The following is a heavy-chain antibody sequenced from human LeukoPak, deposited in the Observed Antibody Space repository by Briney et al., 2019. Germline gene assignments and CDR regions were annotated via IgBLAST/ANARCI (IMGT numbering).Heavy chain of an antibody. CDR2: IYYSGST. J-gene: IGHJ5*02. CDR3: ARVGQNYDFWSGYYNWFDP. Sequence: PSETLSLTCTVSGGSISSSSYYWGWNRQPPGKGLEWIGSIYYSGSTYYNPSLKSRVTISVDTSKNQFSLKLSSVTAADTAVYYCARVGQNYDFWSGYYNWFDPWGQGTLVTVSS. D-gene: IGHD3-3*01. CDR1: GGSISSSSYY. V-gene: IGHV4-39*07.